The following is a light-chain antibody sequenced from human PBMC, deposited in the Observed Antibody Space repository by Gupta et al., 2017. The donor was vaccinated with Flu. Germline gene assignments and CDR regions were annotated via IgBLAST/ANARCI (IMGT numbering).Light chain of an antibody. V-gene: IGLV2-23*01. Sequence: QSALTQPASVSGSPGQSITISCTGASSFVGNYDVVSWYQHHPGRAPKLIIDEGTERPSGVSNRFSGSKSRATAALTISALQAEDEAYYYCCTFAGGSIAFGGGTALTVL. CDR2: EGT. CDR1: SSFVGNYDV. J-gene: IGLJ2*01. CDR3: CTFAGGSIA.